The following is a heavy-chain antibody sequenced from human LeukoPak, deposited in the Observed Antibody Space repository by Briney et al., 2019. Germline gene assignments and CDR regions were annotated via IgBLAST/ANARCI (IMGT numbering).Heavy chain of an antibody. CDR3: TKRQGPTSGSYDYFDP. D-gene: IGHD1-26*01. Sequence: SETLSLTCTVSGVSISGNYWSWLRQPPGQGLEWIAYIHSSGYTNYNPSLKSRVTTSVDTSNNQFSLKVTSVTAADTAMYYCTKRQGPTSGSYDYFDPWGQGALVTVSS. V-gene: IGHV4-4*09. J-gene: IGHJ5*02. CDR1: GVSISGNY. CDR2: IHSSGYT.